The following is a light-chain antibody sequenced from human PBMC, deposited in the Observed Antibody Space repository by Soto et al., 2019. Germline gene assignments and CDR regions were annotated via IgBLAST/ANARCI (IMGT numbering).Light chain of an antibody. CDR1: QSISSY. Sequence: DIQMTQSPSSLSASVGDRVTMTFRASQSISSYLNWYQQKPGKAPKLLIYAASTLQSGVPSRFSGSGSGTDFTLTISCLQSEDFATYYCQQYYSYPRTFGQGTKVDIK. J-gene: IGKJ1*01. V-gene: IGKV1-39*01. CDR3: QQYYSYPRT. CDR2: AAS.